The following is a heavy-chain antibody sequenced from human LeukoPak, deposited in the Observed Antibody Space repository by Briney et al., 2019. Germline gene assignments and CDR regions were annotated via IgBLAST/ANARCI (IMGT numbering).Heavy chain of an antibody. CDR2: IYYSGST. V-gene: IGHV4-31*03. D-gene: IGHD3-3*01. CDR1: GGSISSGGYY. J-gene: IGHJ6*03. Sequence: SETLSLICPVSGGSISSGGYYCTWIRQHPGKGLEWIGDIYYSGSTYYNPSLKSRVTISIDTSKNQFSLELRSVTAADTAVYYCARVGYYDFWSGCPYYYYCMDVRGKGTTVTVFS. CDR3: ARVGYYDFWSGCPYYYYCMDV.